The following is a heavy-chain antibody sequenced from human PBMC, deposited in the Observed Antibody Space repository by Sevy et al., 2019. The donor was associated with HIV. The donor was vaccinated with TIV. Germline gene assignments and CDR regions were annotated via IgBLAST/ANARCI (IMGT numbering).Heavy chain of an antibody. CDR3: ARDKLYYYDSSGQVYYYGMDV. V-gene: IGHV4-4*02. Sequence: SETLSLTCAVSGGSISSSNWWSWVRQPPGKGLEWIGEIYHSGSTNYNPSLKSRVTISVDKSKNQFSLKLSSVTAADTAVYYCARDKLYYYDSSGQVYYYGMDVWVQGTTVTVSS. CDR2: IYHSGST. J-gene: IGHJ6*02. CDR1: GGSISSSNW. D-gene: IGHD3-22*01.